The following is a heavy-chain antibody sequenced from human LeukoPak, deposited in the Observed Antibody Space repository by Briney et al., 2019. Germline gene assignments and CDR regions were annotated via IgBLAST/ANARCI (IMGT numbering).Heavy chain of an antibody. Sequence: GGSLRLSCAASGFTFSSYSMYWVRQAPGKGLEWVSSISSSSSYIYYADSVKGRFTISRDNAKNSLYLQMNSLRAEDTAVYYCARVRQPAMVNFDYWGQGTLVTVSS. CDR3: ARVRQPAMVNFDY. CDR2: ISSSSSYI. V-gene: IGHV3-21*01. CDR1: GFTFSSYS. D-gene: IGHD5-18*01. J-gene: IGHJ4*02.